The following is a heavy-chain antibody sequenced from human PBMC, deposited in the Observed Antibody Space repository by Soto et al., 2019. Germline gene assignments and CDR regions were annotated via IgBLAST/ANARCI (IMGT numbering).Heavy chain of an antibody. J-gene: IGHJ4*02. CDR1: GFTFSNNA. CDR2: ISSDETYK. Sequence: PGGSLRLSCAASGFTFSNNAMHWVRQAPGKGLDWVAIISSDETYKYYADSVKGRFTISRDNSNNTLYLQMNTLRTEDTAVYYCARDLSYYFDSRIDYWGRGTLVTVSS. CDR3: ARDLSYYFDSRIDY. D-gene: IGHD3-22*01. V-gene: IGHV3-30-3*01.